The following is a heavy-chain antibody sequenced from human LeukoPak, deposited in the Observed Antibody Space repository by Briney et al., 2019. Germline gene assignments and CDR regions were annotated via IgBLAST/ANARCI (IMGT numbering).Heavy chain of an antibody. CDR2: INWNGGST. CDR3: ARGGWFGELLFDY. Sequence: GGSLRLSCAPSGFTFDDYGMSWVRQAPGKGLEWVSGINWNGGSTGYADSVKGRFTISRDNAKNSLYLQMNSLRAGDTALYYCARGGWFGELLFDYWGQGTLVTVSS. V-gene: IGHV3-20*04. CDR1: GFTFDDYG. D-gene: IGHD3-10*01. J-gene: IGHJ4*02.